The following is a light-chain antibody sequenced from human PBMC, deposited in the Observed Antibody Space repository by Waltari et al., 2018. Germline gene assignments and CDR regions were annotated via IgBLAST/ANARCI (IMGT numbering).Light chain of an antibody. CDR1: QNILYSSNNKNN. CDR2: SAS. CDR3: QQYYSAPIT. V-gene: IGKV4-1*01. Sequence: DIVMTQSPDSLAVSLGERATINCKSSQNILYSSNNKNNLAWFQQKPGQPPKLLIYSASTRESGVPERFSGSGSGTDFTLTINSLQAEDVAVYYCQQYYSAPITFGQGTRLEIK. J-gene: IGKJ5*01.